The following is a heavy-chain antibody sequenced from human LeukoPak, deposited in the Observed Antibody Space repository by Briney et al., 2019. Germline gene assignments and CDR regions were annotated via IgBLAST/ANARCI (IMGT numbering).Heavy chain of an antibody. V-gene: IGHV3-23*01. CDR2: IGGSGAVT. D-gene: IGHD1-26*01. Sequence: GGSLRLSCAASGFTFSSYAMAWVRQAPGKGLEWVSAIGGSGAVTAYVDSVKGRFSISRENSRNTLYLQMNGLRAEDTAVYYCAIRGSYRSFDYWGQGILVTVSS. J-gene: IGHJ4*02. CDR3: AIRGSYRSFDY. CDR1: GFTFSSYA.